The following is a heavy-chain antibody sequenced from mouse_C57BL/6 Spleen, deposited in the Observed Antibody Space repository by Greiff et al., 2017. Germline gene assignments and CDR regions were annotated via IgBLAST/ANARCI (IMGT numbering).Heavy chain of an antibody. J-gene: IGHJ3*01. V-gene: IGHV1-69*01. CDR1: GYTFTSYW. CDR3: ARQGDYGGFAY. Sequence: VKLQQPGAELVMPGASVKLSCKASGYTFTSYWMHWVKQRPGQGLEWIGEIDPSDSYTNYNQKFKGKSTLTVDKSSSTAYMQLSSLTSEDSAVYYCARQGDYGGFAYWGQGTLVTVSA. CDR2: IDPSDSYT. D-gene: IGHD2-4*01.